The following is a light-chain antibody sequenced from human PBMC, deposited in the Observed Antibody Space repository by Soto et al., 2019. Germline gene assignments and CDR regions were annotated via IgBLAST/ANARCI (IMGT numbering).Light chain of an antibody. Sequence: AIRMTQSPSSLSASIGDRVTITCRASQGISSYLTWYQQKPGKAPKLLIYGASTLQSGVPSRFSGCGCGTVFTLTIFSLQPKDSTTYHSTVSDIMPWTFGQGTKVDIK. V-gene: IGKV1-8*01. J-gene: IGKJ1*01. CDR1: QGISSY. CDR2: GAS. CDR3: TVSDIMPWT.